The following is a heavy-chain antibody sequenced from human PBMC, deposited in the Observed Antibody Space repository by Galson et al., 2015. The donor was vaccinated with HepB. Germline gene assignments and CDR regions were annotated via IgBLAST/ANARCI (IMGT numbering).Heavy chain of an antibody. D-gene: IGHD3-9*01. V-gene: IGHV4-39*01. CDR2: IYYSENT. CDR3: ARTAYSSHQVGTFFVY. Sequence: ETLSLTCTVSGGSISSDTYSWGWIRQPPGKGLEWIGSIYYSENTYYRPSLKSRVAISVDTSKNQFSLKLTSVTAADTAVYYCARTAYSSHQVGTFFVYWGQGALVTVSS. J-gene: IGHJ4*02. CDR1: GGSISSDTYS.